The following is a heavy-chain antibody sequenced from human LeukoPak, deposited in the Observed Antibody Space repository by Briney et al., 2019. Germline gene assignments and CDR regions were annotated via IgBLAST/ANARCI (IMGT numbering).Heavy chain of an antibody. CDR2: IIPILGIA. J-gene: IGHJ4*02. Sequence: GASVEVSCKASGGTFSSYAISWVRQAPGQGLEWMGRIIPILGIANYAQKFQGRVTITADKSTSTAYMELSSLRSEDTAVYYCARHANSYGSGSFPFDYWGQGTLVTVSS. V-gene: IGHV1-69*04. CDR1: GGTFSSYA. CDR3: ARHANSYGSGSFPFDY. D-gene: IGHD3-10*01.